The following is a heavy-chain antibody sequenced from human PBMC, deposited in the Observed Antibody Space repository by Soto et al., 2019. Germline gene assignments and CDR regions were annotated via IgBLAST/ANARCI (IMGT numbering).Heavy chain of an antibody. V-gene: IGHV3-23*01. CDR1: GFTFSSYA. CDR3: EKDQDGELLSNFDY. J-gene: IGHJ4*02. CDR2: ISGSGGST. Sequence: EVQLLESGGGLVQPGGSLRLSCAASGFTFSSYAMSWVRQAPGKGLEWVSAISGSGGSTYYTDSVKGRFTISRDNSKNTLYLQRNSLRAEDTAVYYCEKDQDGELLSNFDYWGQGTLVTVSS. D-gene: IGHD3-10*01.